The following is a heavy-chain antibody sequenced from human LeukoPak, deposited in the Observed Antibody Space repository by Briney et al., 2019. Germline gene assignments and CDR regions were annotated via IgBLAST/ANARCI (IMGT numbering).Heavy chain of an antibody. Sequence: GSLRLSCAASGFAFSTYAMTWVRQAPGKGLEWVSAISGNGGATYYADSVRGRFTISRDNSNNTLYLQMNSLRAKDTAIYYCAKDRGNFYGSGSYFPPGGDYWGQGTLVTVSS. D-gene: IGHD3-10*01. CDR1: GFAFSTYA. CDR2: ISGNGGAT. V-gene: IGHV3-23*01. J-gene: IGHJ4*02. CDR3: AKDRGNFYGSGSYFPPGGDY.